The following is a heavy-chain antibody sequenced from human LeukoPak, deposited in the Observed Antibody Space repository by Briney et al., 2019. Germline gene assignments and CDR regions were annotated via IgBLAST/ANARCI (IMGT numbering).Heavy chain of an antibody. V-gene: IGHV4-59*01. Sequence: KPSETLSLTCTVSGVSINSDYWGWIRQPPEKTLEWIGFVYYSGSTDYNPSLKSRVTISVDTSKNQFSLKLSSVTAADTAVYYCARGVATIFSGAKYAFDIWGQGTMVTVSS. CDR2: VYYSGST. CDR1: GVSINSDY. J-gene: IGHJ3*02. CDR3: ARGVATIFSGAKYAFDI. D-gene: IGHD5-12*01.